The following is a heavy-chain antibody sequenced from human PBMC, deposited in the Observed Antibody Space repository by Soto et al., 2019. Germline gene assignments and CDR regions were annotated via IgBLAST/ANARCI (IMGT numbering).Heavy chain of an antibody. CDR2: IKQDGSEK. D-gene: IGHD3-3*01. Sequence: QPGGSLRLSCAASGFTFSSYWMSWVRQAPGKGLEWVANIKQDGSEKYYVDSVKGRFTISRDNAKNSLYLQMNSLRAEDTAVYYCARVEWGARFLEWLSTPYYYGMDVWGQGTTVTVSS. CDR3: ARVEWGARFLEWLSTPYYYGMDV. V-gene: IGHV3-7*01. J-gene: IGHJ6*02. CDR1: GFTFSSYW.